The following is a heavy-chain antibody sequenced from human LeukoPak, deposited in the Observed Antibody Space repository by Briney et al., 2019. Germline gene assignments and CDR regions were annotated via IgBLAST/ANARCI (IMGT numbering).Heavy chain of an antibody. Sequence: ASVKVSCKASGYTFTGYYMHWVRQAPGQGLEWMGWINPNSGGTNYAQKFQGRVTMTRDTSISTAYMELSRLRSDDTAVYYCARVEGDIVVVPAAPFDPWGQGTLDTVSS. CDR3: ARVEGDIVVVPAAPFDP. V-gene: IGHV1-2*02. J-gene: IGHJ5*02. CDR1: GYTFTGYY. D-gene: IGHD2-2*01. CDR2: INPNSGGT.